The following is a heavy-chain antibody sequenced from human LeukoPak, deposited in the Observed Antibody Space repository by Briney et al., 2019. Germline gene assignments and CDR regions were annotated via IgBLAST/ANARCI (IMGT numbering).Heavy chain of an antibody. CDR1: GDSMTRGGYY. CDR3: ARAVDYRNYFDY. V-gene: IGHV4-31*03. CDR2: IYHSGTT. J-gene: IGHJ4*02. D-gene: IGHD4-11*01. Sequence: SETLSLTCTVSGDSMTRGGYYWSWVRQHPGKCLEWVGFIYHSGTTFYNPSLESRATISVDTSQSQSSLKLTSVTAADTAVYYCARAVDYRNYFDYWGQGALVTVSS.